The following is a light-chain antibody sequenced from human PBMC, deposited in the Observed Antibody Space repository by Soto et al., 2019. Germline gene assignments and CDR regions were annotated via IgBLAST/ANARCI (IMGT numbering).Light chain of an antibody. CDR2: AAS. Sequence: IQMTQSPSSLSASVGDRVTITCLASQSITSYLNWYQQKPGKAPKLLIYAASSLQSEVPSRFSGSGSGTDFTLTISSLQPEDFATYYCQQSFNLHTFAFAPGTKVDIK. CDR3: QQSFNLHTFA. V-gene: IGKV1-39*01. CDR1: QSITSY. J-gene: IGKJ3*01.